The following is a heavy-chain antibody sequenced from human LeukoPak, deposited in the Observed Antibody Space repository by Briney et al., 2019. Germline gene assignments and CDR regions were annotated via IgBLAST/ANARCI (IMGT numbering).Heavy chain of an antibody. V-gene: IGHV4-59*01. Sequence: SETLSLTCTVSGGSISSYYWSWIRQPPGEGLEWIGYIYYSGSTNYNPSLKSRVTISVDTSKNQFSLKLSSVTAADTAVYYCARASIFGNYMDVWGKGTTVTVSS. CDR1: GGSISSYY. J-gene: IGHJ6*03. CDR2: IYYSGST. D-gene: IGHD3-3*01. CDR3: ARASIFGNYMDV.